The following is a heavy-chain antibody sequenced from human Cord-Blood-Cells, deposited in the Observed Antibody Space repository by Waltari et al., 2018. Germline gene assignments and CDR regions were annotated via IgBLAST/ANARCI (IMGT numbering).Heavy chain of an antibody. CDR1: GFTFSSYA. J-gene: IGHJ4*02. CDR2: ISYDGSNK. Sequence: QVQLVESGGGVVQPGRSLRLSCAASGFTFSSYAMHWVRQAPGKGLEWVAVISYDGSNKYYADSVKGRFTISRDNSKNTLYLQMNSLRAEDTAVYYCARGNWGAYFDYWGQGTLVTVSS. CDR3: ARGNWGAYFDY. D-gene: IGHD7-27*01. V-gene: IGHV3-30-3*01.